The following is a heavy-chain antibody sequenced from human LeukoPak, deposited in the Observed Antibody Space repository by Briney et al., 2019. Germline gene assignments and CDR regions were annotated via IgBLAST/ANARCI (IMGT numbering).Heavy chain of an antibody. CDR1: GGSISRFY. CDR3: ARVRYGSGSYYFFDY. CDR2: IYTSGST. Sequence: SETLSLTCTVSGGSISRFYWSWIRQPAGKGLEWIGRIYTSGSTNYNPSLKSRVTMSVDTSKNQFSLKLSSVTAADTAVYYCARVRYGSGSYYFFDYWGQGTLVTVSS. D-gene: IGHD3-10*01. J-gene: IGHJ4*02. V-gene: IGHV4-4*07.